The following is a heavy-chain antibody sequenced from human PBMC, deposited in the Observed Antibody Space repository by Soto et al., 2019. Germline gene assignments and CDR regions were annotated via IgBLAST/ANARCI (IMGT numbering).Heavy chain of an antibody. V-gene: IGHV2-5*02. CDR3: AQKGRGYFDY. J-gene: IGHJ4*02. CDR1: GFSLNTRDLG. CDR2: IYWDDSK. D-gene: IGHD3-10*01. Sequence: QITLKESGPTLVKPTETLTLTCTFSGFSLNTRDLGVGWILQPPGKALEWLAIIYWDDSKNYSPSLKSRLTITKDTSKNQVVLTVTDMDPVDTATYYCAQKGRGYFDYWGQGTLVTVSS.